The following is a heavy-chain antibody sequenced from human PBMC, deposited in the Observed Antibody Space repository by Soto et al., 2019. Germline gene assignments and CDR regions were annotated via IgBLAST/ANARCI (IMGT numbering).Heavy chain of an antibody. Sequence: ASVKVSCKASGYTFTSYGISWVRQAPGQGLEWMGWISAYNGNTNYAQKLQGRVTMTTDTSTSTAYMELRSLRSDDTAVYYCARWEVVPAASSIHNWFDPWGQGTLVTVSS. J-gene: IGHJ5*02. CDR1: GYTFTSYG. D-gene: IGHD2-2*01. CDR3: ARWEVVPAASSIHNWFDP. CDR2: ISAYNGNT. V-gene: IGHV1-18*01.